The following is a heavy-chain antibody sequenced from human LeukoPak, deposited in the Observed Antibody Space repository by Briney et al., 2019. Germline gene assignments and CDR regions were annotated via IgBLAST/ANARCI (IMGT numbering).Heavy chain of an antibody. Sequence: ASVKVSCKASGYTFTGYYMHWVRQAPGQGLEWMGWINPNSGGTNYAQKFQGRVTMTRDTSISTAYMELSRLRSDDTAVYYCARLSEYSGSFIGYWGQGTLVTVSS. V-gene: IGHV1-2*02. CDR1: GYTFTGYY. D-gene: IGHD1-26*01. CDR3: ARLSEYSGSFIGY. J-gene: IGHJ4*02. CDR2: INPNSGGT.